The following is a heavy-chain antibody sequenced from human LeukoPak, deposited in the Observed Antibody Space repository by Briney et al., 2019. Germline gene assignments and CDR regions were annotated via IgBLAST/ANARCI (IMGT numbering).Heavy chain of an antibody. D-gene: IGHD1-1*01. V-gene: IGHV4-4*09. CDR1: SVSISRFY. CDR3: VQTTGWPGFDY. Sequence: PSETLSLTCTTSSVSISRFYWSWVRQPTGKGLEWIGNIYSGVPTYFNPSLKSRVIISVDTSKNQFSLNLTSVTAADTAMYYCVQTTGWPGFDYWGQGILVTVS. CDR2: IYSGVPT. J-gene: IGHJ4*02.